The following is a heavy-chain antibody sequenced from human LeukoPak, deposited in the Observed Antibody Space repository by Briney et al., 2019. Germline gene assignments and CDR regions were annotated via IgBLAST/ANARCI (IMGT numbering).Heavy chain of an antibody. Sequence: PSETLSLTCTVPGGCISSFYWSWIRQPPGKGLEWIGYIYYSGNTNYNPSLKSRVTLSIDTSKNQFSLKLSSVTAADTAIYYCARMFTAGYCSSTTCSGEGVYFDYWGQGTLVTVSS. CDR3: ARMFTAGYCSSTTCSGEGVYFDY. J-gene: IGHJ4*02. CDR1: GGCISSFY. CDR2: IYYSGNT. D-gene: IGHD2-2*01. V-gene: IGHV4-59*01.